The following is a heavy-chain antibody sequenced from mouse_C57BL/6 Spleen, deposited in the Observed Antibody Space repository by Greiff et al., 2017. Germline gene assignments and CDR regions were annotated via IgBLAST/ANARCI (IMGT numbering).Heavy chain of an antibody. V-gene: IGHV1-20*01. CDR3: ARSYYAMDY. Sequence: EVKLMESGPELVKPGDSVKISCKASGYSFTGYFMNWVMQSHGKSLEWIGRINPYNGDTFYNQKFKGKATLTVDKSSSTAHMELRSLTSEDSAVYYCARSYYAMDYWGQGTSVTVSS. CDR1: GYSFTGYF. CDR2: INPYNGDT. J-gene: IGHJ4*01.